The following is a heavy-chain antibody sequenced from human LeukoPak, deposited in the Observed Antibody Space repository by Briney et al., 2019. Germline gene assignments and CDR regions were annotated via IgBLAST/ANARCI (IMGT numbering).Heavy chain of an antibody. Sequence: PGGSLRLSCAVSGFTFDDYAMLWVRQAPGGGLEWVSGISWNTGSIVYADSVKGRFTISRDNAKNSLYLQMNSLRAEDTALYYCASLSRPYYFDYWGQGTLVTVSS. CDR2: ISWNTGSI. V-gene: IGHV3-9*01. CDR1: GFTFDDYA. J-gene: IGHJ4*02. CDR3: ASLSRPYYFDY.